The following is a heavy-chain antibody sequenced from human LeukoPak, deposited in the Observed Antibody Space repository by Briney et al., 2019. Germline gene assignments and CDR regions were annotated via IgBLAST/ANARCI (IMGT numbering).Heavy chain of an antibody. Sequence: SETLSLTCAVYGGSFSGYYWSWIRQPPGKGLEWIGEINHSGSTNYNPSLKSRVTISVDTSKNQFSLKLSSVTAADTAVYYCARGSVTGYYTFDYWGQGTLVAVSS. V-gene: IGHV4-34*01. CDR1: GGSFSGYY. J-gene: IGHJ4*02. CDR2: INHSGST. CDR3: ARGSVTGYYTFDY. D-gene: IGHD3-9*01.